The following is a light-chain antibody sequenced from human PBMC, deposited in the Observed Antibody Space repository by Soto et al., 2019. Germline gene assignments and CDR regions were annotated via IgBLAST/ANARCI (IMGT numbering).Light chain of an antibody. J-gene: IGKJ4*01. CDR3: QQYYTTLT. CDR2: WAS. Sequence: DIVMTQSPDSLAVSLGERATINCKSSQSVLYSSDNKNYLAWYQQKPGQPPKLLIYWASNRDSGVPDRFSGSGSGAEFTLTISSLQAEDVAVYYCQQYYTTLTFGGGTRVEIK. V-gene: IGKV4-1*01. CDR1: QSVLYSSDNKNY.